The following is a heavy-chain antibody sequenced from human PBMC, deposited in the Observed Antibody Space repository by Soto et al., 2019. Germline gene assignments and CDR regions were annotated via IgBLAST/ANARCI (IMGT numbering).Heavy chain of an antibody. V-gene: IGHV3-48*01. J-gene: IGHJ6*03. CDR2: ISSSSSTI. D-gene: IGHD3-3*01. CDR1: GFTFSSYS. Sequence: GGSLRLSCAASGFTFSSYSMNWVRQAPGKGLEWVSYISSSSSTIYYADSVKGRFTISRDNAKNSLYLQMNSLRAEDTAVYYCARYEDYYYYMDVWGKGNTVTVSS. CDR3: ARYEDYYYYMDV.